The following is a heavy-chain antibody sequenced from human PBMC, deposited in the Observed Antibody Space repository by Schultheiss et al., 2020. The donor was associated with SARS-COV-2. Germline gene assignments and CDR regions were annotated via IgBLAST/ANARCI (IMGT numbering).Heavy chain of an antibody. CDR1: GFTFSSYW. CDR2: ISSSSSTI. CDR3: ARDPGYCSSTSCYYYYYYMDV. J-gene: IGHJ6*03. Sequence: GGSLRLSCAASGFTFSSYWMSWVRQAPGKGLEWVSYISSSSSTIYYADSVKGRFTISRDNAKNTLYLQMNSLRAEDTAVYYCARDPGYCSSTSCYYYYYYMDVWGKGTTVTVSS. D-gene: IGHD2-2*01. V-gene: IGHV3-48*01.